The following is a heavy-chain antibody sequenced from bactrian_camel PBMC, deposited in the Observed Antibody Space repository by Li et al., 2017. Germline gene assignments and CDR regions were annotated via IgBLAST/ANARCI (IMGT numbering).Heavy chain of an antibody. CDR1: GFTFSTYA. V-gene: IGHV3S40*01. CDR2: VYFGGGST. J-gene: IGHJ4*01. D-gene: IGHD7*01. CDR3: AADPQWWHLMANYNY. Sequence: VQLVESGGGLVQPGGSLVLSCAASGFTFSTYAMNWVRQAPGKEREGVAFVYFGGGSTYYAGSVKGRFTISQDKGKNTVYLLMNSLKPDDSGTYYCAADPQWWHLMANYNYWGQGTQVTVS.